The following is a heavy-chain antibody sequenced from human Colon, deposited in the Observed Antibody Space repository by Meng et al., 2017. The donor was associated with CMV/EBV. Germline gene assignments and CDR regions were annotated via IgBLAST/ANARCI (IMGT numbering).Heavy chain of an antibody. V-gene: IGHV1-2*02. Sequence: VQMVQSGAEVKKPGASVKVACKASGYTFTGYYMHWVRQAPGQGLEWMGWINPNSGGTNYAQKFQGRVTMTRDTSISTAYMELSRLRSDDTAVYYCATVSSGYYLYFQHWGQGTLVTVSS. D-gene: IGHD3-22*01. CDR1: GYTFTGYY. J-gene: IGHJ1*01. CDR3: ATVSSGYYLYFQH. CDR2: INPNSGGT.